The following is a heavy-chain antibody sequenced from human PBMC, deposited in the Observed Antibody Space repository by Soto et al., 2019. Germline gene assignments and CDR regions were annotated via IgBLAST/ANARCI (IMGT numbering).Heavy chain of an antibody. V-gene: IGHV4-59*01. J-gene: IGHJ5*02. CDR3: AQPPRADFASNFLP. CDR1: GFTFSNAW. Sequence: SGGSLRLSCAASGFTFSNAWMNWVRQAPGKGLEWIGYIYFTGSTNYNPSLKSRVTISVDTSKNQFSLKLSSVTAADTAVYYCAQPPRADFASNFLPSGTGTLVTVCS. CDR2: IYFTGST. D-gene: IGHD2-2*01.